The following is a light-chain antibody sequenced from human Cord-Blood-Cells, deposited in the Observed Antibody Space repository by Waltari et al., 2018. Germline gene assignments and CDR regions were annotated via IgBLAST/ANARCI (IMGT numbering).Light chain of an antibody. CDR2: EVS. J-gene: IGLJ2*01. V-gene: IGLV2-8*01. Sequence: QSALTQPPSASGSPGQSVTISCTGPSSDVGGYNYVSWYQQHPGKAPKLMIYEVSKRPSGVPDRFSGSKSGNTASLTGAGLQAEDEADYYCSSYAGSNNVVFGGGTKLTVL. CDR3: SSYAGSNNVV. CDR1: SSDVGGYNY.